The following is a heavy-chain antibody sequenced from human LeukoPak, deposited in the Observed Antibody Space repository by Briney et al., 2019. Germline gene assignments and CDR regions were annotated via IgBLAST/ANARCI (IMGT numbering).Heavy chain of an antibody. D-gene: IGHD4-11*01. Sequence: SGPALAKPTQTLTLTCTFSGFSLRTSGMCVSWIRQPPGKALEWLARIDLDDDKYYSTSLKTRLTISKATSKNQVVLTMTNMDPVDTATYYCARIYGTTPFDYWGQGTLVTVSS. CDR3: ARIYGTTPFDY. CDR2: IDLDDDK. V-gene: IGHV2-70*11. CDR1: GFSLRTSGMC. J-gene: IGHJ4*02.